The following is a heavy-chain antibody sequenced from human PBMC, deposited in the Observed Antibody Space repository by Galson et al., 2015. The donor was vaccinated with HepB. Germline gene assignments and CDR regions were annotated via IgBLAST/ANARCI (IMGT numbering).Heavy chain of an antibody. D-gene: IGHD3-10*01. V-gene: IGHV3-21*01. CDR2: ISSSSNYI. CDR1: GFTFSSYS. J-gene: IGHJ3*02. CDR3: ARVYAEYYGSGSYYNGNAFDI. Sequence: SLRLSCAASGFTFSSYSMNWVRQAPGKGLEWVSSISSSSNYIYYADSVKGRFTISRDNAKNSVYLQMNSLRAEDTAVYYCARVYAEYYGSGSYYNGNAFDIWGQGTMVTVSS.